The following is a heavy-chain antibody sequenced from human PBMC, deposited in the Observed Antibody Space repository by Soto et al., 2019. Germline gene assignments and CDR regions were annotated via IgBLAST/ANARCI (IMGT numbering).Heavy chain of an antibody. CDR2: ISGSGGST. D-gene: IGHD7-27*01. J-gene: IGHJ2*01. Sequence: EVQLLESGGGLVQPGGSLRLSCAASGFTFSSYATSWVRQAPGKGLEWVSAISGSGGSTYYADSVKGRFTISRDNSKNTLYLQMNSLRAEDTAVYYCAKAYWGDGYTYWYFDLWGRGTLVTVSS. CDR3: AKAYWGDGYTYWYFDL. V-gene: IGHV3-23*01. CDR1: GFTFSSYA.